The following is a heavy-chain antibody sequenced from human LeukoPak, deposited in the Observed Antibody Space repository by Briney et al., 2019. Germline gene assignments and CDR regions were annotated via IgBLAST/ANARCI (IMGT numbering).Heavy chain of an antibody. J-gene: IGHJ4*02. CDR1: FTFXTYT. D-gene: IGHD1-14*01. V-gene: IGHV3-23*01. CDR2: MNGGGGKT. Sequence: FTFXTYTXXXVRXVPXKGXXXXXAMNGGGGKTLYTDSVKGRLTISRDNSKKTLYIQMNRVRGEETAVYYCAKDRVPDRVWEIDYWRQGTLVIVSS. CDR3: AKDRVPDRVWEIDY.